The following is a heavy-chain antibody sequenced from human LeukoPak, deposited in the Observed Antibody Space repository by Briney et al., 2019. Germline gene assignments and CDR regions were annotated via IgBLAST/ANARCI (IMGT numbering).Heavy chain of an antibody. Sequence: GGSLRLSCAASGFTFSTFWMHWVRQAPGKGLVWVSGIKSDGSITTYADSVKGRFTISRDNAENTLYLQMNSLRAEDTAVYYCARGRYYGMNVWGQGTTVTVSS. CDR2: IKSDGSIT. J-gene: IGHJ6*02. CDR3: ARGRYYGMNV. V-gene: IGHV3-74*03. CDR1: GFTFSTFW.